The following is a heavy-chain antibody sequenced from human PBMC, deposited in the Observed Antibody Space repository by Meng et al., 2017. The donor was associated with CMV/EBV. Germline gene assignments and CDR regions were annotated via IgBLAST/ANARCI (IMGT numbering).Heavy chain of an antibody. Sequence: GGSLRLCCVASGLILSSYSMNLVCQAPGKGLEWVSSISSSSSYIYYANSVKGRFTISRDNANNSLYLQMNSLRAEDTAVYYCARDRTIFGVRNYYYYGMDVWGQGTTVTVSS. D-gene: IGHD3-3*01. V-gene: IGHV3-21*01. CDR3: ARDRTIFGVRNYYYYGMDV. J-gene: IGHJ6*02. CDR1: GLILSSYS. CDR2: ISSSSSYI.